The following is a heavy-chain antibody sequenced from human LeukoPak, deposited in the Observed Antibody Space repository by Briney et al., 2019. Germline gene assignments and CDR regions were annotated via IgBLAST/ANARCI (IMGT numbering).Heavy chain of an antibody. CDR2: ISPTNGGT. CDR1: RYIFTDFY. D-gene: IGHD3-10*01. J-gene: IGHJ4*02. CDR3: ARSLSVTRRLITTMLGY. V-gene: IGHV1-2*02. Sequence: GASVTVSCKTSRYIFTDFYLHWVRQAPGHGLGGVGWISPTNGGTSYARRFQGRVNMARDTSTSTSYMELSSLGSDDTAVYYCARSLSVTRRLITTMLGYWGQGTPVTVSS.